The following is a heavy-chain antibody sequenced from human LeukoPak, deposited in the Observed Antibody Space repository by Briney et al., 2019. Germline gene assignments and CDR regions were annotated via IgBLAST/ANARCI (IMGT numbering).Heavy chain of an antibody. Sequence: ASVKVSCKASGYTFTSYGISWVRQAPGQGLEWMGWISAYNGNTNYAQKLQGRVTMTTDTSTSTAYMALRSLRSDDKAVYYCARGSTKDYDFWSGYSTPDDAFDIWGQGTMVTVSS. CDR2: ISAYNGNT. V-gene: IGHV1-18*01. CDR3: ARGSTKDYDFWSGYSTPDDAFDI. CDR1: GYTFTSYG. J-gene: IGHJ3*02. D-gene: IGHD3-3*01.